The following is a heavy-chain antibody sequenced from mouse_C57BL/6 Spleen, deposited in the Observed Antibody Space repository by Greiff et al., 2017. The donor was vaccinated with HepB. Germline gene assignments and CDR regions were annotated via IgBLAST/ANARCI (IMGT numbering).Heavy chain of an antibody. CDR1: GFTFSSYA. D-gene: IGHD1-1*01. Sequence: DVQLVESGGGLVKPGGSLKLSCAASGFTFSSYAMSWVRQTPEKRLEWVATISDGGSYTYYPDNVKGRFTISRDNAKNNLYLQMSHLKSEDTAMYYCARDIYYGSSLYYFDYWGQGTTLTVSS. CDR3: ARDIYYGSSLYYFDY. CDR2: ISDGGSYT. V-gene: IGHV5-4*01. J-gene: IGHJ2*01.